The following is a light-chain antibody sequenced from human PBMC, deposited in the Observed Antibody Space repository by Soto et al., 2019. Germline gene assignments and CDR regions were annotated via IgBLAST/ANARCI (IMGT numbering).Light chain of an antibody. V-gene: IGLV2-14*03. Sequence: QSALTQPASVSGSPGQSLTISCTGTSSDVGGYNYVSWYLQHPGKAPKLIIYDVSNRPSGVSNRFSGSKSGNTASLTISGLQAEDEADYYCGSYTSSTTLLFGGGTQLTVL. CDR1: SSDVGGYNY. CDR2: DVS. J-gene: IGLJ2*01. CDR3: GSYTSSTTLL.